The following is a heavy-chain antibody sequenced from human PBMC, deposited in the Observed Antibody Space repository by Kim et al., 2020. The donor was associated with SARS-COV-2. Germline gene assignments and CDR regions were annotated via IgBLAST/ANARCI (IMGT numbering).Heavy chain of an antibody. V-gene: IGHV4-34*01. Sequence: SETLSLTCAVYGGSFSGYYWSWIRQPPGKGLEWIGEINHSGSTNYNPSLKSRVTISVDTSKNQFSLKLSSVTAADTAVYYCARETVYYDSSGYYYRTWIELDYWGQGTLVTVSS. D-gene: IGHD3-22*01. CDR1: GGSFSGYY. CDR3: ARETVYYDSSGYYYRTWIELDY. CDR2: INHSGST. J-gene: IGHJ4*02.